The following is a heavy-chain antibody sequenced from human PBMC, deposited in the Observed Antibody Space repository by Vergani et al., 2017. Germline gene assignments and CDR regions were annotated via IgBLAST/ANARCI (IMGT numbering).Heavy chain of an antibody. V-gene: IGHV4-34*01. Sequence: QVQLQQWGAGLLKPSETLSLTCAVYGGSFSGYYWSWIRQPPGKGLEWIGEINHSGSTNYNPSLKSRVTISVDTSKNQFSLKLSSVTAADTAVYYCARSAYSSGWGSYNWFDPWGQGTLVTVSS. CDR2: INHSGST. CDR1: GGSFSGYY. J-gene: IGHJ5*02. D-gene: IGHD6-19*01. CDR3: ARSAYSSGWGSYNWFDP.